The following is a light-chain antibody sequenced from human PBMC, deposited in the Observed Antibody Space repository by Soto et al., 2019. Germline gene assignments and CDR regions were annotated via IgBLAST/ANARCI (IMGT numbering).Light chain of an antibody. J-gene: IGLJ1*01. Sequence: QSVLTQPPSVSAAPGQKVTISCSGSSSNIGNNYVSWYQQLPGTPPKVLIYDNNKRPSGIPDRFSGSKSGTSATLGITGLQTGDEADYYCGTWDSSLSAYYVFGTGTKLTVL. CDR2: DNN. CDR1: SSNIGNNY. V-gene: IGLV1-51*01. CDR3: GTWDSSLSAYYV.